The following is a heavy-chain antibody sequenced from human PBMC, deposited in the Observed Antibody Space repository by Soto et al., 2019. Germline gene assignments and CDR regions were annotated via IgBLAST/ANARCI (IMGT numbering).Heavy chain of an antibody. Sequence: SXTLSLTCSVSGGSISSYYCSWIVQPPGKGLEWIGYIYYSGSTNYNPSLKSRVTISVDTSKNQFSLRLSSVIPADTAVYFCARLAGQKYYYGMDVWGQGTTVTVSS. D-gene: IGHD3-10*01. J-gene: IGHJ6*02. CDR1: GGSISSYY. CDR2: IYYSGST. CDR3: ARLAGQKYYYGMDV. V-gene: IGHV4-59*01.